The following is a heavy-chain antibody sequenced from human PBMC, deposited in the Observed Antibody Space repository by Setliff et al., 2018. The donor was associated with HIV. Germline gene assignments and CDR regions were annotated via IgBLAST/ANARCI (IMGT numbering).Heavy chain of an antibody. V-gene: IGHV4-59*11. CDR1: GGSIRSHY. D-gene: IGHD3-3*01. Sequence: KPSETLSLTCTVSGGSIRSHYRSWIRQPPGKRLEWIGYIYYSGSTNYNPSLKSRVTISVDTAKNQFSLKLSSVTAADTAVYYCARLRGSYDFSNWFDPWGQGTQVTVSS. J-gene: IGHJ5*02. CDR2: IYYSGST. CDR3: ARLRGSYDFSNWFDP.